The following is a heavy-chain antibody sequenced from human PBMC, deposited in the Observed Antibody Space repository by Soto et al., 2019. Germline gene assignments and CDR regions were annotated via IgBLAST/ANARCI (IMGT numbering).Heavy chain of an antibody. CDR3: ARDPSVVVTAHRDYYYYGMDV. CDR2: ISSSSSYI. V-gene: IGHV3-21*01. CDR1: GFTFSSYS. D-gene: IGHD2-21*02. J-gene: IGHJ6*02. Sequence: GGSLRLSCAASGFTFSSYSMNWVRQAPGKGLEWVSSISSSSSYIYYADSVKGRFTISRDNAKNSLYLQMNSLRAEDTAVYYCARDPSVVVTAHRDYYYYGMDVWGQGTTVTSP.